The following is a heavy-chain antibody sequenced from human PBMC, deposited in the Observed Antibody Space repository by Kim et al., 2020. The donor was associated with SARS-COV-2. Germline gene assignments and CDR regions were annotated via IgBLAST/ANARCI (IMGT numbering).Heavy chain of an antibody. CDR2: IYPCDSNT. D-gene: IGHD6-13*01. J-gene: IGHJ4*02. V-gene: IGHV5-51*01. Sequence: GESLKISCVGSGYNFHNYWIGWVRQMPGKGLEWMGIIYPCDSNTRYSPSFEGQVTMSADRSISTAYLQWSSLEASDTAMYYCARLTGYSSTCFDYWGQGTLLSVSS. CDR3: ARLTGYSSTCFDY. CDR1: GYNFHNYW.